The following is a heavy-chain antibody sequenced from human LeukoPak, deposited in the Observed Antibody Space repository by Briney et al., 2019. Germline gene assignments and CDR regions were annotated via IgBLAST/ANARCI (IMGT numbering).Heavy chain of an antibody. CDR3: AKDAVDWSSANCYFDY. CDR2: IGGSDGST. Sequence: PGGSLRLSCAASGFTFSNYVMTWVRQAPGKGLEWVSAIGGSDGSTYHADSVKGRFTISRDNSKSTLYLQMNSLRAGDTAVYFCAKDAVDWSSANCYFDYWGQGTLVTVSS. J-gene: IGHJ4*02. D-gene: IGHD2-2*01. V-gene: IGHV3-23*01. CDR1: GFTFSNYV.